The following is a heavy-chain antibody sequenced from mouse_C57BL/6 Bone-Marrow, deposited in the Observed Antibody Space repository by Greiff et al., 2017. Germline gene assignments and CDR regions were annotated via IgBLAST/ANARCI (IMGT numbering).Heavy chain of an antibody. J-gene: IGHJ2*01. V-gene: IGHV1-52*01. D-gene: IGHD2-2*01. CDR2: IDPSDGET. CDR3: ARGLPRDY. CDR1: GYTFTSYW. Sequence: QVQLQQPGAELVRPGSSVKLSCKASGYTFTSYWMHWVKQRPIQGLEWIGKIDPSDGETSYNQKFKDKATLTVDQSSSTAYMQLNSLTSEDSAAYYCARGLPRDYWGQGTTLTVSS.